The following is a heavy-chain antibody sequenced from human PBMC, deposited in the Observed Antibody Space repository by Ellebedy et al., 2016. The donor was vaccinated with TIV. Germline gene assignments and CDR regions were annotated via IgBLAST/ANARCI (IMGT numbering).Heavy chain of an antibody. V-gene: IGHV5-51*01. J-gene: IGHJ4*02. CDR2: IFPRDSDT. CDR3: ARHGITGGYSRNYFDY. Sequence: PGGSLRLSCQASGFSFYNYWVGRVRQMPGKGLEWMGIIFPRDSDTKYSPSFQGQVTISADRSMNTAYLQWSSLKASDTAMYYCARHGITGGYSRNYFDYWGQGTLVTVSS. CDR1: GFSFYNYW. D-gene: IGHD2-21*01.